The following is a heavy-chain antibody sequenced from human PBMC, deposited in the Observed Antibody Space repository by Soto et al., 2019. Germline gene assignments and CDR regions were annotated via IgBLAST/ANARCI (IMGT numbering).Heavy chain of an antibody. CDR1: GGSFSGYY. CDR2: LNPSGST. J-gene: IGHJ6*02. CDR3: ARGRSSGWDWYYYYYYGMDV. D-gene: IGHD1-26*01. Sequence: PSETLSLTCAVYGGSFSGYYWSWIRQPPGKGLEWIGELNPSGSTNYNPSLKSRVTISIDMSKNQFSLKLSSVTAADTAVYYCARGRSSGWDWYYYYYYGMDVWGQGTTVTVSS. V-gene: IGHV4-34*01.